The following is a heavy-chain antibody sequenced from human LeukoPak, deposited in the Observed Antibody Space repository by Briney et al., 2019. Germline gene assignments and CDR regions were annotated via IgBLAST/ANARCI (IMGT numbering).Heavy chain of an antibody. Sequence: GGSLRLSCAASGFTFSGHSMNWVRQAPGKGLEWVAIINQDGREKHYVDSVKGRFTISRDNAKDSLYLQMNSLRAEDTALYYCAVATRSFLPDYCWGQGTLVTVSS. CDR3: AVATRSFLPDYC. D-gene: IGHD5-12*01. V-gene: IGHV3-7*01. CDR1: GFTFSGHS. J-gene: IGHJ4*02. CDR2: INQDGREK.